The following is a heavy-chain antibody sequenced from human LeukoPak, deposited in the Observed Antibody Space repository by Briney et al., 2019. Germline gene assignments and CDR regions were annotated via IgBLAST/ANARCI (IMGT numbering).Heavy chain of an antibody. V-gene: IGHV3-21*01. CDR3: AKSTRAVMAMMDV. J-gene: IGHJ6*04. Sequence: GGSLRFSCAGSGFTFNTYSMNWVRQGPGQGLEWVSSISSRSTYIYHADSGKGRFTISRDNAKNSLFLQMNSLRAEDTAVYFCAKSTRAVMAMMDVWGKGTTVTVSS. CDR1: GFTFNTYS. D-gene: IGHD3-16*01. CDR2: ISSRSTYI.